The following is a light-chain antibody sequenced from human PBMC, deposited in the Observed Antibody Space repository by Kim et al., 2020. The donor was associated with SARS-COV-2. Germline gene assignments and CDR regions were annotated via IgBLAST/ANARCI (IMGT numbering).Light chain of an antibody. V-gene: IGLV1-44*01. CDR2: NNN. J-gene: IGLJ3*02. CDR1: NSNIGSNT. Sequence: QSVLTQPPSVSGTPGQSVSISCSGSNSNIGSNTVNWYQQLPGTAPRLLIYNNNQRPSGVPDRFSGSKSGTSASLAISGLQSADEADYSCAAWDDNLNGWVFGGGTQLTVL. CDR3: AAWDDNLNGWV.